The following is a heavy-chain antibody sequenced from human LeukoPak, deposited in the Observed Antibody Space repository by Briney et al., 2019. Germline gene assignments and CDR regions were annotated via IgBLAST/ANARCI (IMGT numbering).Heavy chain of an antibody. CDR2: VDPEDGET. CDR1: GYTFTDYY. D-gene: IGHD3-10*01. CDR3: ATVSREAGSDY. V-gene: IGHV1-69-2*01. Sequence: ASVKVSCKASGYTFTDYYMHWVQQAPGKGLEWMGLVDPEDGETIYAEKFQGRVTITADTSTDTAYMELSSLRSEDTAVYYCATVSREAGSDYWGQGTLVTVSS. J-gene: IGHJ4*02.